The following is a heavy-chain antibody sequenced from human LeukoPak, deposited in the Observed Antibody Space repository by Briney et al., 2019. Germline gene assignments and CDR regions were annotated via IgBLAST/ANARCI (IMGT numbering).Heavy chain of an antibody. V-gene: IGHV4-59*01. CDR1: GGSISSYY. Sequence: SETLSLTCTVSGGSISSYYWSWIRQPPGKGLEWIGYIYYSGSTNYNPSLKSRVTISVDTSKNQFSLKLISVTAADTAVYYCARDRIAAGYFDLWGRGTLVTVSS. J-gene: IGHJ2*01. CDR3: ARDRIAAGYFDL. CDR2: IYYSGST. D-gene: IGHD6-6*01.